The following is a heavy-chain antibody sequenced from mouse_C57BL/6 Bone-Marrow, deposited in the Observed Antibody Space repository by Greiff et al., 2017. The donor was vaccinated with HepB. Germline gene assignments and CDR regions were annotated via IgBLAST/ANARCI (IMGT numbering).Heavy chain of an antibody. D-gene: IGHD1-1*01. Sequence: VQLQQPGPELVKPGASVKISCKASGYSFTDYNMNWVKQSNGKSLEWIGVINPNYGTTNYNQKFKGKATLTVDQSSSTAYMQLNSLTSEDSAVYFCSIYGSGPYAYWGQGTLVTVSA. CDR1: GYSFTDYN. J-gene: IGHJ3*01. CDR3: SIYGSGPYAY. V-gene: IGHV1-39*01. CDR2: INPNYGTT.